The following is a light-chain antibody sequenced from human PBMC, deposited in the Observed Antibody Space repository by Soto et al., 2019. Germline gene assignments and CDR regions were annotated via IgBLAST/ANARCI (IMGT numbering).Light chain of an antibody. CDR1: SSDVGGYNY. Sequence: QSALTQPASVSGSPGQSITISCTGTSSDVGGYNYVSWYQQHPGKAPKLMIYDVSNRPSGVSNRFSGSKSGNTASLTISGLQAEDEAGYYCSSYTSSSRNVFGTGTKLTVL. J-gene: IGLJ1*01. CDR3: SSYTSSSRNV. CDR2: DVS. V-gene: IGLV2-14*01.